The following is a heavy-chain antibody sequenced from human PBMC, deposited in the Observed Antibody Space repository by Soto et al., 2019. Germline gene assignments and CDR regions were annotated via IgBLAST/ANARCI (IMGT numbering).Heavy chain of an antibody. V-gene: IGHV4-59*01. D-gene: IGHD1-1*01. CDR1: GGSLSSYY. J-gene: IGHJ4*02. CDR3: ARGYAYYFDY. Sequence: SETLSLTCTVFGGSLSSYYWSWIRQPPGKGLEWIGDIYYSGSTNYNPPLQSRVTISVDTSKHQFSLQLSSVTAAATAVYYCARGYAYYFDYWGQGTLVTVPS. CDR2: IYYSGST.